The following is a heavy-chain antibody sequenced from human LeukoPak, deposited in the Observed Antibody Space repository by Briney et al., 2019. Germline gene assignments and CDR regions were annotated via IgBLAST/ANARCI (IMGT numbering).Heavy chain of an antibody. CDR3: ARDQGSGSSWYEVPGY. D-gene: IGHD6-13*01. Sequence: PGGSLRLSCAASGFTFSSYGMHWVRQAPGKGLEWVAVIWYDGSNKYYADSVKGRFTISRDNSKNTLYLQMNSLRAEDTAVYYCARDQGSGSSWYEVPGYWGQGTLVTVSS. V-gene: IGHV3-33*01. CDR1: GFTFSSYG. CDR2: IWYDGSNK. J-gene: IGHJ4*02.